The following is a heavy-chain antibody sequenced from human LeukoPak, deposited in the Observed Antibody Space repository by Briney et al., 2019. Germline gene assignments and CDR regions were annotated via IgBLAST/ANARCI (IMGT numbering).Heavy chain of an antibody. CDR3: ARDWRMTTLDC. V-gene: IGHV1-2*04. CDR1: GYTFIGYY. Sequence: ASVKVSCKASGYTFIGYYIHWVRQALGQGLEWMGRINLNSGATDYAQKFQGWVAITMDTSINTAYMYFNMHRLYDAAASFCARDWRMTTLDCWGQGTLVTVSS. D-gene: IGHD4-11*01. J-gene: IGHJ4*02. CDR2: INLNSGAT.